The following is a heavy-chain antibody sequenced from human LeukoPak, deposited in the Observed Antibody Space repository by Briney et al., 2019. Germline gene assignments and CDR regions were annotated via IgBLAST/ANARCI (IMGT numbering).Heavy chain of an antibody. J-gene: IGHJ3*02. CDR2: IIPIFGTA. CDR3: ARGWDVEMATIGDAFDI. Sequence: SVKVSCKASGGTFSSYAISWVRQAPGQGLEWMGGIIPIFGTANYAQKFQGRVTITTDESTSTAYMELSSLRSEDTAVYYCARGWDVEMATIGDAFDIWGQGTMVIVSS. D-gene: IGHD5-24*01. CDR1: GGTFSSYA. V-gene: IGHV1-69*05.